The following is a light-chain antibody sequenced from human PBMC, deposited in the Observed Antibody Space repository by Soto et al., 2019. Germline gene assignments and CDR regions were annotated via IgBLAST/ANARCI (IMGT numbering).Light chain of an antibody. CDR1: QSVSNN. V-gene: IGKV3-15*01. CDR3: QQYNNWPPWT. CDR2: DAS. J-gene: IGKJ1*01. Sequence: ILMTQSPATLSVSPGERATLSCRASQSVSNNLAWYQQKPGQAPRLLIHDASTRATGIPARFSGSGSGTEFTLTISGLQSEDFAVNYCQQYNNWPPWTFGQRTKVEIK.